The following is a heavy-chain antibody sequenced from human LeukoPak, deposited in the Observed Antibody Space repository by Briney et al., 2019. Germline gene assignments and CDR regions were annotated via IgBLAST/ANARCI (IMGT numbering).Heavy chain of an antibody. D-gene: IGHD3-22*01. CDR3: ATMHGYYDGSGYWVQ. V-gene: IGHV3-23*01. CDR2: ITGGGGTT. Sequence: GGSLRLSCAASGFTFSTYAMSWVRRTPGKGLEWVSAITGGGGTTYYADSVKGRFTISRDNSKNTLYLQMNSLRDEDTAVYYCATMHGYYDGSGYWVQWGQGTLVTVSS. CDR1: GFTFSTYA. J-gene: IGHJ1*01.